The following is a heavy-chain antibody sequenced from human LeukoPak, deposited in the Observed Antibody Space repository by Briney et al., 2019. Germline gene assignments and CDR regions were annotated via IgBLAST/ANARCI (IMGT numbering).Heavy chain of an antibody. CDR2: FDPEDGET. CDR1: GYTLTELS. J-gene: IGHJ4*02. D-gene: IGHD6-19*01. Sequence: ASVKVSCKVSGYTLTELSTHWVRQAPGKGLEWMGGFDPEDGETIYAQKFQGRVTMTEDTSTDTACMELSSLRSEDTAVYYCATASIAVAGLFDYWGQGTLVTVSS. V-gene: IGHV1-24*01. CDR3: ATASIAVAGLFDY.